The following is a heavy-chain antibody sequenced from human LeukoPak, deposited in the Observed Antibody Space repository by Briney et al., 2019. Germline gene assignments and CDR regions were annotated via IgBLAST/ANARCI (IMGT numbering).Heavy chain of an antibody. Sequence: SGGSLRLSCAASGFTFSNYWMHWVRQAPGKGLVWVSRINSDGSSTSYADSVKGRFTISRDNAKNTLYLQMNSLRAEDTAVYYCAREVSVTSHFDYWGQGTLVTVSS. CDR2: INSDGSST. J-gene: IGHJ4*02. CDR3: AREVSVTSHFDY. CDR1: GFTFSNYW. D-gene: IGHD5/OR15-5a*01. V-gene: IGHV3-74*01.